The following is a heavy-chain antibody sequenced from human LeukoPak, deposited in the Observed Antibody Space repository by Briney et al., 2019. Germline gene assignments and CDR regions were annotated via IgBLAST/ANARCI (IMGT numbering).Heavy chain of an antibody. Sequence: GSLRLSCAASGFTFSSYAMSWLRQPPGKGLEWIGEINHSGSTNYNPSLKSRVTISVDTSKNQFSLKLSSVTAADTAVYYCAREYSYGYVSYWGQGTLVTVSS. D-gene: IGHD5-18*01. V-gene: IGHV4-34*01. CDR2: INHSGST. J-gene: IGHJ4*02. CDR3: AREYSYGYVSY. CDR1: GFTFSSYA.